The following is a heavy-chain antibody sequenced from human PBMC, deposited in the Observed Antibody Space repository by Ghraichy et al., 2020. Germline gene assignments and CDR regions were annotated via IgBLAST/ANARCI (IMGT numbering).Heavy chain of an antibody. CDR1: GGSISSYY. CDR2: IYYSGST. Sequence: SETLSLTCTVSGGSISSYYWSWIRQPPGKGLEWIGYIYYSGSTNYNPSLKSRVTISVDTSKNQFSLKLSSVTAADTAMYYCARGISFGGALYYYYMDVWGKGTTVTVSS. CDR3: ARGISFGGALYYYYMDV. V-gene: IGHV4-59*01. J-gene: IGHJ6*03. D-gene: IGHD3-3*01.